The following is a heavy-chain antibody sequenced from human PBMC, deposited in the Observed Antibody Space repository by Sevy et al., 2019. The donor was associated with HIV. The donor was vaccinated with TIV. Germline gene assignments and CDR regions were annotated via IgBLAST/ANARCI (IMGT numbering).Heavy chain of an antibody. CDR2: TYTSGST. CDR1: GGSISSYY. D-gene: IGHD6-19*01. CDR3: ARDLESIAVAGPY. Sequence: SETLSLTCTVSGGSISSYYWSWIRQPAVKGLEWIGHTYTSGSTNYNPSLKSRVTMSVDTSKNQFSLKLSSVTAADTAVYYCARDLESIAVAGPYWGQGTLVTVSS. V-gene: IGHV4-4*07. J-gene: IGHJ4*02.